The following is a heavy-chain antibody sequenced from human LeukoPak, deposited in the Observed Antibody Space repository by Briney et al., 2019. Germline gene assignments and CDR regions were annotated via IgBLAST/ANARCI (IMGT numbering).Heavy chain of an antibody. CDR3: ARGLDSSSLVYFDY. V-gene: IGHV1-69*13. D-gene: IGHD6-13*01. CDR1: GGTFSSYA. J-gene: IGHJ4*02. CDR2: IIPIFGTA. Sequence: EASVKVSCKASGGTFSSYAISWVRQAPGQGLEWMGGIIPIFGTANYAQKFQGRVTITADESTSTAYMELSSLRSEDTAVYYCARGLDSSSLVYFDYWGQGTLVTVSS.